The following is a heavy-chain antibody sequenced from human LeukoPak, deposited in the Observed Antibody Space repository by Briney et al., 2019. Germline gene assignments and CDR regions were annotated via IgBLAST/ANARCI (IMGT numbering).Heavy chain of an antibody. CDR3: AREVVVAAPGEPYYYYYMDV. CDR2: ISSSCSTI. V-gene: IGHV3-48*03. J-gene: IGHJ6*03. CDR1: GFTFSSYE. D-gene: IGHD2-15*01. Sequence: SGGSLRLSCAASGFTFSSYEMNWVRQAPGKGLEWVSYISSSCSTIYYADSVKGRFTISRDNAKNSLYLQMNSLRAEDTAVYYCAREVVVAAPGEPYYYYYMDVWGKGTTVTVSS.